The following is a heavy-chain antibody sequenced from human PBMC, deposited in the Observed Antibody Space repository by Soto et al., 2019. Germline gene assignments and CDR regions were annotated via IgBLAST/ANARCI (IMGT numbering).Heavy chain of an antibody. J-gene: IGHJ4*02. Sequence: EVQLVESGGGLVQPGRSLRLSCAASGFTFDDYAMHWVRQAPGKGLEWVSSISWNSGDIGYADSVKGRFAISRDNAKNSLYLQMNSLRGEDTALYYCAKAVTTYFDSWGQGNLVTVSS. CDR1: GFTFDDYA. CDR2: ISWNSGDI. D-gene: IGHD4-17*01. CDR3: AKAVTTYFDS. V-gene: IGHV3-9*01.